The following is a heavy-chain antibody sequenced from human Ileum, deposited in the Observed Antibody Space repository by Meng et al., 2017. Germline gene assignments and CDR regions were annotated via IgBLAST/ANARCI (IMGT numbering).Heavy chain of an antibody. V-gene: IGHV4-30-4*01. J-gene: IGHJ5*02. CDR1: GGSISSGDYY. Sequence: QVQLQESGPGLVKPSQTLSLTCTVSGGSISSGDYYWSWIRQPPGKGLEWIGYIYYSGSTYYNPSLKSRLTISVDTSKNQFSLKPSSVTAADTAVYYCARENTIFGVVWGSWFDPWGQGTLVTVSS. CDR3: ARENTIFGVVWGSWFDP. CDR2: IYYSGST. D-gene: IGHD3-3*01.